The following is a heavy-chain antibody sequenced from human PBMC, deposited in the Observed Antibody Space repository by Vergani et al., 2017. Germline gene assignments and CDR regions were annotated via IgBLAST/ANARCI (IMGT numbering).Heavy chain of an antibody. CDR3: ARETPERGITIFGVVFYYGMDV. CDR2: IKSKTDGGTT. Sequence: EVQLVESGGGLVKPGGSLRLSCAASGFTFSNAWMSWVRQAPGKGLEWVGRIKSKTDGGTTDYAAPVKGRFTISRDDSKNTLYLQMNSLRAEDTAVYYCARETPERGITIFGVVFYYGMDVWGQGTTVTVSS. V-gene: IGHV3-15*01. CDR1: GFTFSNAW. D-gene: IGHD3-3*01. J-gene: IGHJ6*02.